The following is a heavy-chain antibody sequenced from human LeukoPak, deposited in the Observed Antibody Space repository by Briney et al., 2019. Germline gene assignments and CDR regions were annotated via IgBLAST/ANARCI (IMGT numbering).Heavy chain of an antibody. CDR2: ISSEGRSQ. Sequence: GGSLRLSCAASGFPFSNFAIHWVRQAPGKGLEWVAVISSEGRSQYYADSVKGRFTISRDNSKNTLYLQMNSLRAEDTAVYYCAKDSGGYSSSWYFDYWGQGTLVTVSS. J-gene: IGHJ4*02. D-gene: IGHD6-13*01. CDR3: AKDSGGYSSSWYFDY. V-gene: IGHV3-30*04. CDR1: GFPFSNFA.